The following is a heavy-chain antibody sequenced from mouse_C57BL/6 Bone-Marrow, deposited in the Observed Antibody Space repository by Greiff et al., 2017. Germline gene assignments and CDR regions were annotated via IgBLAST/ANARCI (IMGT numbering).Heavy chain of an antibody. Sequence: QVTLKVSGPGILQPSQTLSLTCSFSGFSLSTFGMGVGWIRQPSGKGLEWLAHLWWDDDKYSNPTLKSRLTISKATSKKQVFLKIGKVETASTATYYSARIKIYDYDDEGDYWGQGTTLTVSS. CDR2: LWWDDDK. J-gene: IGHJ2*01. CDR1: GFSLSTFGMG. V-gene: IGHV8-8*01. CDR3: ARIKIYDYDDEGDY. D-gene: IGHD2-4*01.